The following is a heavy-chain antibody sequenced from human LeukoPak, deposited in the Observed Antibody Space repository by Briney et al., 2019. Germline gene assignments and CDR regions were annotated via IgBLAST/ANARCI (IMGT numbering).Heavy chain of an antibody. Sequence: SETLSLTCTVSGGSISSSSYYWGWIRQPPGKGLEWIGSIYYSGSTYHNPSLKSRVTISVDTSKNQFSLKLSSVTAADTAVYYCARHHLGLTFSVAGTLDYWGQGTLVTVSS. J-gene: IGHJ4*02. CDR2: IYYSGST. D-gene: IGHD6-19*01. CDR3: ARHHLGLTFSVAGTLDY. V-gene: IGHV4-39*01. CDR1: GGSISSSSYY.